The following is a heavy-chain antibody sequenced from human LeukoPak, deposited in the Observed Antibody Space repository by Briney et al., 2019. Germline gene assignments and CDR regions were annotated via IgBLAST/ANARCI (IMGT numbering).Heavy chain of an antibody. CDR3: ARDFESETGDH. CDR2: ISSTSSYI. Sequence: PGRSLRLSCAASGFTFSSYGMNWVRQAPGKGLEWVSFISSTSSYIYYADSVKGRFTISRDNAKNSLYLQMNSLRAEDTAVYYCARDFESETGDHWGQGTLVTVSS. J-gene: IGHJ4*02. V-gene: IGHV3-21*01. CDR1: GFTFSSYG. D-gene: IGHD3-10*01.